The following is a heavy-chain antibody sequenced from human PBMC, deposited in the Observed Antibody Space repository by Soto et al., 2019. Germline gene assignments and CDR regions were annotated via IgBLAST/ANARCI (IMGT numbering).Heavy chain of an antibody. CDR1: GGSITTYQ. D-gene: IGHD4-17*01. Sequence: PSETLSLTCIVSGGSITTYQWSWIRQPPGKGLEWIGGYSGFTNYNPSLESRATISVDHSKNQFFLTLRSVTAADTAVYYCARDYGDYSFFFDYWGQGALVTVSS. CDR2: YSGFT. V-gene: IGHV4-59*01. J-gene: IGHJ4*02. CDR3: ARDYGDYSFFFDY.